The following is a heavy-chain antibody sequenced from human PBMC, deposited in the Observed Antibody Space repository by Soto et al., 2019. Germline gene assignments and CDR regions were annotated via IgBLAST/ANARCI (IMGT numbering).Heavy chain of an antibody. J-gene: IGHJ4*02. V-gene: IGHV3-30*18. CDR2: ISYDGTNK. D-gene: IGHD3-22*01. CDR1: GFTFNTYA. Sequence: GGSLRLSCAASGFTFNTYAMHWVRQAPGKGLEWVAVISYDGTNKYYADSVKGQFTISRDNSKNTLYLQMNSLRAEDTAVYFCAKDLHSGYYYERLVILDYWGQGTLVTVSS. CDR3: AKDLHSGYYYERLVILDY.